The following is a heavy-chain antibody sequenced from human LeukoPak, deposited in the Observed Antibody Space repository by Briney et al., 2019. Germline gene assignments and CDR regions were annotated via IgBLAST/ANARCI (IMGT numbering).Heavy chain of an antibody. Sequence: SGTLSLTCAVSGGSISSSNWWSWVRQPPGKGLEWLGYVYYSGGTYYNPSLKSRVAISIDTSRNQFSLKLSSVTAADTAVYYCARGQFPDYWGQGTLVTVSS. CDR3: ARGQFPDY. CDR1: GGSISSSNW. V-gene: IGHV4-4*02. CDR2: VYYSGGT. J-gene: IGHJ4*02. D-gene: IGHD5-24*01.